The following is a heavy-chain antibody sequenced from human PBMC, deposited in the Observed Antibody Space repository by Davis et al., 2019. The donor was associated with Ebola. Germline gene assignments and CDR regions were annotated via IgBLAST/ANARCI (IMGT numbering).Heavy chain of an antibody. V-gene: IGHV4-34*01. CDR2: INHSGST. CDR3: ARDNGEGAPLGYYYGMDV. J-gene: IGHJ6*02. CDR1: GGSISSYY. D-gene: IGHD3-10*01. Sequence: MPSETLSLTCTVSGGSISSYYWSWIRQPPGKGLEWIGEINHSGSTNYNPSLKSRVTISVDTSKNQFSLKLSSVTAADTAVYYCARDNGEGAPLGYYYGMDVWGQGTTVTVSS.